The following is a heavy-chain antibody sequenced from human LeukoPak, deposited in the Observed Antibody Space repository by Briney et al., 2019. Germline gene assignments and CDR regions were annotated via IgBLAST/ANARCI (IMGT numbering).Heavy chain of an antibody. CDR3: AKDMAAVAGQGYECFDS. D-gene: IGHD6-19*01. J-gene: IGHJ4*02. Sequence: ASVKVSCKASGYTCTSYDINWVRQATGQGLEWMGWMNPSSDNGGCAQKFQGRVTITRNTSISTAYMELSSLRSEDTAVYYCAKDMAAVAGQGYECFDSWAQGPLVTVPP. CDR2: MNPSSDNG. V-gene: IGHV1-8*03. CDR1: GYTCTSYD.